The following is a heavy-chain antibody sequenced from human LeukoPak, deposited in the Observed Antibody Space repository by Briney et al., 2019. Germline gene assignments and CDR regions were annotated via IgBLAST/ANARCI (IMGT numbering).Heavy chain of an antibody. CDR1: GFTFSSYE. CDR3: ARISSLAVAGIN. V-gene: IGHV3-48*03. Sequence: GGSLGLACAAAGFTFSSYEMNWVRQAPGKGLEWVSYISSSGSTIYYADSVKGRFTISRDNAKNSLYLQMNSLRAEHTAVYYCARISSLAVAGINWGQGTLVTVSS. CDR2: ISSSGSTI. D-gene: IGHD6-19*01. J-gene: IGHJ4*02.